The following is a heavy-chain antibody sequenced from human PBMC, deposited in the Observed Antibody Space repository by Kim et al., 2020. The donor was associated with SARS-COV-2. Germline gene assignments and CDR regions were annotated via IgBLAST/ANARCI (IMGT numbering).Heavy chain of an antibody. D-gene: IGHD3-10*01. CDR3: ARDASYYYGSGSYFGWFDP. J-gene: IGHJ5*02. CDR2: IYHSGST. V-gene: IGHV4-4*02. Sequence: SETLSLTCAVSGGSISSSNWWSWVRQPPGKGLEWIGEIYHSGSTNYNPSLKSRVTISVDKSKNQFSLKLSSVTAADTAVYYCARDASYYYGSGSYFGWFDPWGQGTLVTVSS. CDR1: GGSISSSNW.